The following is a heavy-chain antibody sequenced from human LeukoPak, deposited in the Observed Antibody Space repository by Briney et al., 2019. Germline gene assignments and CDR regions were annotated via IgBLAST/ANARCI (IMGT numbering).Heavy chain of an antibody. J-gene: IGHJ4*02. CDR1: GFTFSSYA. V-gene: IGHV4-34*01. Sequence: GSLRLSCAASGFTFSSYAMSWVRQPPGKGLEWIGEINHSGSTNYNPSLKSRVTISVDTSKNQFSLKLSSVTAADTAVYYCARVPRYYYDSEDYWGQGTLVTVSS. CDR3: ARVPRYYYDSEDY. CDR2: INHSGST. D-gene: IGHD3-22*01.